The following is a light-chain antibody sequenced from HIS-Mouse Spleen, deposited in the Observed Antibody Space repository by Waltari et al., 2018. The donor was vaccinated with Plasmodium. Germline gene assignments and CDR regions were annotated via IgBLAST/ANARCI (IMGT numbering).Light chain of an antibody. CDR3: SSYTSSSTYV. CDR1: SSDVGGYNY. Sequence: QSALTQPASVSGSPGQSITISCTGTSSDVGGYNYVSWYQQHPGKAPKLRIYEVSNRPSGLANRFSGSKSGNTASLTISGLQAEDEADYYCSSYTSSSTYVFGTGTKVTVL. CDR2: EVS. J-gene: IGLJ1*01. V-gene: IGLV2-14*01.